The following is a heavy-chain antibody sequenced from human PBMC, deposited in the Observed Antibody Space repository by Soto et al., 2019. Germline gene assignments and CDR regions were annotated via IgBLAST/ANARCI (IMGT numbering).Heavy chain of an antibody. CDR1: GFTFSSYA. Sequence: GGSLRLSCAASGFTFSSYAMSWVRQAPGKGLEWVSAISDSGSSTYYADSVKGRFTISRDNSKNTLYLQMNSLRAEDTAVYYCAKRAIQLWLSSHWGQGTLVTVSS. CDR3: AKRAIQLWLSSH. D-gene: IGHD5-18*01. V-gene: IGHV3-23*01. CDR2: ISDSGSST. J-gene: IGHJ1*01.